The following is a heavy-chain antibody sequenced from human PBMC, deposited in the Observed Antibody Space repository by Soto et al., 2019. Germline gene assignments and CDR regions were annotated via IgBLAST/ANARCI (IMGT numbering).Heavy chain of an antibody. J-gene: IGHJ2*01. Sequence: EVQLVESGGGLVKPGGSLRLSCAASGFTFSSYSMNWVRQAPGKGLEWVSSISSSSSYIYYADSVKGRFTISRDNAKNSLFLHMNSLRAEDTAVYYCARERYGSGGSCYSWYFDLWGRGTLVTVSS. V-gene: IGHV3-21*01. CDR2: ISSSSSYI. CDR3: ARERYGSGGSCYSWYFDL. D-gene: IGHD2-15*01. CDR1: GFTFSSYS.